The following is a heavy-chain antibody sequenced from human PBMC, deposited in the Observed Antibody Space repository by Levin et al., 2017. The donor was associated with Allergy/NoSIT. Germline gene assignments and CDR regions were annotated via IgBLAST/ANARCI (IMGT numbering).Heavy chain of an antibody. CDR2: INPSDTST. V-gene: IGHV1-46*01. Sequence: GASVKVSCKASGYTFLNYYIHCVRQAPGQGLEWVGIINPSDTSTAYAQNFQGRLTMTRDTSTNSVYVELRSLRSEDTAVYYCAGGAESGSYSYYYGMDVWGQGTTVTVSS. CDR3: AGGAESGSYSYYYGMDV. CDR1: GYTFLNYY. D-gene: IGHD3-10*01. J-gene: IGHJ6*02.